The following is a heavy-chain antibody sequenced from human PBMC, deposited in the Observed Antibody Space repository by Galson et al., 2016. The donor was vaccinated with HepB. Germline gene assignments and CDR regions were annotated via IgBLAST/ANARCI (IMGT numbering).Heavy chain of an antibody. CDR2: INSAGTDT. Sequence: SLRLSCAGSGYTFSYYHLNWYRQAPGKGLEWVSTINSAGTDTYYPDSLRGRFTISRDNTKNSLFLQIDSLRAEDTAVYYCARSVATGPKSGGMDVWGQGTAVTVSS. D-gene: IGHD3-10*01. J-gene: IGHJ6*02. CDR3: ARSVATGPKSGGMDV. V-gene: IGHV3-21*01. CDR1: GYTFSYYH.